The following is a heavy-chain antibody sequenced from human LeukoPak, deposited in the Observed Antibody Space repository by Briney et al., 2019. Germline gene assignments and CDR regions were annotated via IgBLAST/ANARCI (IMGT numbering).Heavy chain of an antibody. CDR1: GFTFSSYD. CDR2: IGIAGDT. CDR3: IRGGIQVSGIDAFDI. J-gene: IGHJ3*02. D-gene: IGHD5/OR15-5a*01. V-gene: IGHV3-13*01. Sequence: GGSLRLACAASGFTFSSYDMHWVRQAPGRGLEWVSAIGIAGDTYYPDSVKGRFTISRENAKNSMYLQTNSLKDGDTAVYYCIRGGIQVSGIDAFDIWGQGTMVTVSS.